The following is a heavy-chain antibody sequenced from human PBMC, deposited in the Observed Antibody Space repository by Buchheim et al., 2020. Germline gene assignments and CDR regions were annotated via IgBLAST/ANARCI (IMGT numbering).Heavy chain of an antibody. D-gene: IGHD3-10*01. CDR2: IYSDGTT. CDR3: ARDGCFDL. CDR1: GFIARTNY. V-gene: IGHV3-66*01. Sequence: EVQLVESGGGVVQPGGSLRLSCAVSGFIARTNYMSWVRQAPGKGLEWASVIYSDGTTYYADSVKGRFTISRDNSKNSVYLQINSLRVEDTAVYYCARDGCFDLWGRGT. J-gene: IGHJ2*01.